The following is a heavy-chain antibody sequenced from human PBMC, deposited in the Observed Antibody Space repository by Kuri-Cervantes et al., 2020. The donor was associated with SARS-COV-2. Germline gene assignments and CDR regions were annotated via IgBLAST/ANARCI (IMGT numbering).Heavy chain of an antibody. Sequence: GESLKISCAASGFTFSSYAMHWVRQAPGKGLEWVAVISYDGSNKYYADSVKGRFTISRDNSKNTLYLQMNSLRAEDTAVYCCARDEASDDPPKYYYYGMDVWGQGTTVTVSS. V-gene: IGHV3-30*07. CDR1: GFTFSSYA. CDR2: ISYDGSNK. CDR3: ARDEASDDPPKYYYYGMDV. D-gene: IGHD2-2*01. J-gene: IGHJ6*02.